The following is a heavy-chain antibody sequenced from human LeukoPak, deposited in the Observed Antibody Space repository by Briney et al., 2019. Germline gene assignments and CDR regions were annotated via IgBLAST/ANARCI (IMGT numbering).Heavy chain of an antibody. CDR2: IYHGGST. CDR1: GYSINSAYY. Sequence: SETLSLTCSVSGYSINSAYYWGWIRQPPGKGLEWIGSIYHGGSTYYNPSLTSRATISVDTSKNQFSLKMTSVTAADTAVYYCARFQVSGNYFDFWGQGTLVTVSS. V-gene: IGHV4-38-2*02. D-gene: IGHD6-19*01. CDR3: ARFQVSGNYFDF. J-gene: IGHJ4*02.